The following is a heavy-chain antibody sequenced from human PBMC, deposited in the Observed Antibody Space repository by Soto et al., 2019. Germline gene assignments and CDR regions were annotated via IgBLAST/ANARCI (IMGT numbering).Heavy chain of an antibody. V-gene: IGHV3-23*01. Sequence: EVQLLDSGGGLVQPGGSLRLSCAASGFTLTSFGMSWVRQAPGKGLEWVSSISASGTSMYYAKSVEGRFTISRDTSKNPLYLQMNSLRAEDTAVYYCAKRGDTTSWYWFDPWGQGTLVTVSS. CDR2: ISASGTSM. D-gene: IGHD6-13*01. CDR1: GFTLTSFG. CDR3: AKRGDTTSWYWFDP. J-gene: IGHJ5*02.